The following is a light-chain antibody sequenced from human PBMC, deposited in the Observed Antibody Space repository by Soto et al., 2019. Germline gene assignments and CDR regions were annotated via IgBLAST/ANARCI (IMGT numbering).Light chain of an antibody. CDR2: KAS. V-gene: IGKV1-5*03. Sequence: DIQMTQSPSTLSASVGDRVTITCRASQSISMSLAWYQQKPGKAPKLLIYKASSLESGVPSRFSGSISGTEFTHTISSLQPDDFATYYCQQYSTYSRAFGQGTKVEIK. J-gene: IGKJ1*01. CDR3: QQYSTYSRA. CDR1: QSISMS.